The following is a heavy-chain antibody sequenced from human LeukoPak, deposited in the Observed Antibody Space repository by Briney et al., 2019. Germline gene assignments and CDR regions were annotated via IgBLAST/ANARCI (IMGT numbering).Heavy chain of an antibody. V-gene: IGHV4-61*02. D-gene: IGHD3-3*01. CDR3: ARVSFWSGYIDY. CDR2: IYTSGST. CDR1: GGSISSGRYY. J-gene: IGHJ4*02. Sequence: SQTLSLTCTVSGGSISSGRYYWSWIRQPAGKRLEWIGRIYTSGSTNYNPSLKSRVTISVDTSKNQFSLKLSSVTAADTAVYYCARVSFWSGYIDYWGQGTLVAVSS.